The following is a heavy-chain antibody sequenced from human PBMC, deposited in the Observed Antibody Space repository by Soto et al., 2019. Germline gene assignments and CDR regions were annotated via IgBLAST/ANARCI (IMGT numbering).Heavy chain of an antibody. Sequence: GASVKVSCKASGYTFTSYGISWLRQAPGQGLEWMGWISAYNGNTNYAQKLQGRVTMTTDTSTSTAYMELRSLRSDDTAVYYCARDLEYYDFWSGYSSPGYWGQGTLVTVSS. CDR1: GYTFTSYG. CDR3: ARDLEYYDFWSGYSSPGY. J-gene: IGHJ4*02. CDR2: ISAYNGNT. V-gene: IGHV1-18*04. D-gene: IGHD3-3*01.